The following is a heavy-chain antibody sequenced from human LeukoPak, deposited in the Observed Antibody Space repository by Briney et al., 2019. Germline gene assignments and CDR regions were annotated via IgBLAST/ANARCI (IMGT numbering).Heavy chain of an antibody. V-gene: IGHV4-39*01. CDR1: GGSISSSGYY. Sequence: SETLSLTCIVSGGSISSSGYYWDWIRQPPGKGLEWIGNFYCTGSTYYNPSLKSRITISVDTSKNQFSLKLRSVTAADTAVYYCARHSRSGYGDYESAFDIWGQGTMVTVSS. CDR2: FYCTGST. D-gene: IGHD5-12*01. J-gene: IGHJ3*02. CDR3: ARHSRSGYGDYESAFDI.